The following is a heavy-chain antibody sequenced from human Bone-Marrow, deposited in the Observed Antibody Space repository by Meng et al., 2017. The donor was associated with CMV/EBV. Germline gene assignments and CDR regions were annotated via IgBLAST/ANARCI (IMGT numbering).Heavy chain of an antibody. CDR2: IWYDGSNK. J-gene: IGHJ6*02. Sequence: GESLKISCAASGFTFSSYGMHWVRQAPGKGLEWVAVIWYDGSNKYYADSVKGRFPISRDNSKNTLYLQMNSLRAEDTAVYYCAKEYSSSWYYADGMDVWDQGTTVTVSS. CDR1: GFTFSSYG. V-gene: IGHV3-33*06. D-gene: IGHD6-13*01. CDR3: AKEYSSSWYYADGMDV.